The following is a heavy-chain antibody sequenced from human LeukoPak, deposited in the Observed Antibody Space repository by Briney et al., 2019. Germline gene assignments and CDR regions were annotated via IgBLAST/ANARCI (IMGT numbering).Heavy chain of an antibody. J-gene: IGHJ4*02. CDR1: GFTFSSYS. V-gene: IGHV3-48*01. D-gene: IGHD6-19*01. CDR3: AKGVAVAGPRDFDY. CDR2: ISSSSSTI. Sequence: GGSLRLSCAASGFTFSSYSMNWVRQAPGKRLEWVSYISSSSSTIYYADSVKVRFTISRDNAKNSLYLQMNSLRADDTAVYYCAKGVAVAGPRDFDYWGQGTLVTVSS.